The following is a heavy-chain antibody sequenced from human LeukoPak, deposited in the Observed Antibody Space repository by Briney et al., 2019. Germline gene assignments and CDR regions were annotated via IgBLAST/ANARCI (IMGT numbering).Heavy chain of an antibody. CDR2: IKQDGSEK. CDR1: GFTFSSYW. Sequence: GGSLRLSCAASGFTFSSYWMNWVRQAPGKGLEWVANIKQDGSEKYYVDSVKGRFTISRDNAKNSLYLQMNSLRAEDTAVYYCAREVLWFGESYYYGMDVWGQGTTVTVSS. J-gene: IGHJ6*02. V-gene: IGHV3-7*01. D-gene: IGHD3-10*01. CDR3: AREVLWFGESYYYGMDV.